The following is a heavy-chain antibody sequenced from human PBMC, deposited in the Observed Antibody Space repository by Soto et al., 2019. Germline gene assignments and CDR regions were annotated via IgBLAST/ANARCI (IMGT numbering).Heavy chain of an antibody. J-gene: IGHJ5*02. CDR3: AKEALGYCSGGSCYGYNWFDP. V-gene: IGHV3-30*18. Sequence: VQLVESGGGVVQPGRSLRLSCAASGFTFSNYAMHWVRQAPGKGLEWVAVISYDGSNKYSADSVKGRFTIYRDNSKNTLYLQMNSLRAEDTAVYYCAKEALGYCSGGSCYGYNWFDPWGQGTLVTVSS. CDR2: ISYDGSNK. D-gene: IGHD2-15*01. CDR1: GFTFSNYA.